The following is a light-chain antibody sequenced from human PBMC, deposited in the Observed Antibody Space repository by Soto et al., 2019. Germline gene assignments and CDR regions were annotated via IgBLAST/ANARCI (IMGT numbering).Light chain of an antibody. CDR2: QAY. CDR3: QQYDSYPWT. Sequence: DIHMTQSPSTLSASVGDTVTITCRASQNIRYLLAWYQQTPGKAPKLLIYQAYTLENGVPPRLSGSGSGTDFSLTISGLQPDDFATYYCQQYDSYPWTFGQGTKVEV. V-gene: IGKV1-5*03. CDR1: QNIRYL. J-gene: IGKJ1*01.